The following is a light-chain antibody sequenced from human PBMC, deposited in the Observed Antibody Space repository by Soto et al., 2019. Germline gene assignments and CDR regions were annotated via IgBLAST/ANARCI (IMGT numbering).Light chain of an antibody. CDR2: GAS. CDR3: QHYNSYSEA. CDR1: QSVSSSY. Sequence: EIVLTQSPGPLSLSPGERATLSCRASQSVSSSYLAWYQQKPGQAPRLLIYGASSRATGIPDRFSGSGSGTDFTLTISSLQPDEFATYYCQHYNSYSEAFGQGTKVE. V-gene: IGKV3-20*01. J-gene: IGKJ1*01.